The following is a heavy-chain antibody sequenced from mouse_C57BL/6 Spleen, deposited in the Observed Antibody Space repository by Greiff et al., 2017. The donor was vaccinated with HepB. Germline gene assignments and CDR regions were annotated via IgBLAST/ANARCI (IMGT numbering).Heavy chain of an antibody. V-gene: IGHV1-26*01. CDR3: ARPIYYSNPWFAY. J-gene: IGHJ3*01. CDR2: INPNNGGT. Sequence: VQLKQSGPELVKPGASVKISCKASGYTFTDYYMNWVKQSHGKSLEWIGDINPNNGGTSYNQKFKGKATLTVDKSSSTAYMELRSLTSEDSAVYYCARPIYYSNPWFAYWGQGTLVTVSA. CDR1: GYTFTDYY. D-gene: IGHD2-5*01.